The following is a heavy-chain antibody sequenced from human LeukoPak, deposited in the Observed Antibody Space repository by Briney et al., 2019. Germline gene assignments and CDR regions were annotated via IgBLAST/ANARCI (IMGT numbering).Heavy chain of an antibody. D-gene: IGHD2-2*01. CDR1: GFTFSSYG. J-gene: IGHJ4*02. Sequence: PGGSLRLSCAASGFTFSSYGMSWVRQAPGKGLEWVSAISGSGGSTYYADSVKGRFTISRDNSKNTLYLQMNSLRAEDTAVYYCAKEKNAHIVVVPAATDYWGQGTLVTVSS. V-gene: IGHV3-23*01. CDR2: ISGSGGST. CDR3: AKEKNAHIVVVPAATDY.